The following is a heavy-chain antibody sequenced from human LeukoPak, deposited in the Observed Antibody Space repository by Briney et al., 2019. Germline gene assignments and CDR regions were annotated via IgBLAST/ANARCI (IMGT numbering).Heavy chain of an antibody. D-gene: IGHD3-10*01. Sequence: PSETLSLTCAVYGGSFSGYYWSWIRQPPGKGLEWIGEINHSGSTNYNPSLKSRVTISVDTSKNQFSLKLSSVTAADTAVYYCARGRVPYYGSGSYTYFDYWGQGTLVTVSS. J-gene: IGHJ4*02. CDR2: INHSGST. V-gene: IGHV4-34*01. CDR3: ARGRVPYYGSGSYTYFDY. CDR1: GGSFSGYY.